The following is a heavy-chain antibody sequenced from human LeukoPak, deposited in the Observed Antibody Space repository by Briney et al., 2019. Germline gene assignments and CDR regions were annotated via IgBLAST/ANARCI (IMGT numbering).Heavy chain of an antibody. Sequence: GGSLRLSCAASGFTFSSYAMSWVRQAPGKGLEWVSAISGSGGSTYYADSVKGRFTISRDNSKNTLYLQMNSLRAEDTAVYYCAKAHYDYVWGCYRLGFDYWGQGTLVTVSS. CDR3: AKAHYDYVWGCYRLGFDY. D-gene: IGHD3-16*02. V-gene: IGHV3-23*01. CDR2: ISGSGGST. J-gene: IGHJ4*02. CDR1: GFTFSSYA.